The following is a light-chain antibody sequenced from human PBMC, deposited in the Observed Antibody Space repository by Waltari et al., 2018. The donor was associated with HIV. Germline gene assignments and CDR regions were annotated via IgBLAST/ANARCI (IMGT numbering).Light chain of an antibody. CDR2: RGN. V-gene: IGLV10-54*01. CDR3: AAWDTSLSTWV. CDR1: SNNVGLQG. Sequence: QAGLTQPPSVSKGLGQTATLTCTGNSNNVGLQGATWLRQHQGHPPKLVSSRGNNRPSGISDRLSASRSGNTASLTFTGLQPEDEADYYCAAWDTSLSTWVFGGGTKLTVL. J-gene: IGLJ3*02.